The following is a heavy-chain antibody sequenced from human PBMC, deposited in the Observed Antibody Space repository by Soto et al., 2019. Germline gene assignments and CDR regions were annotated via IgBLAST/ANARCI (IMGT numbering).Heavy chain of an antibody. V-gene: IGHV1-69*01. D-gene: IGHD2-15*01. CDR3: ASPISCDSADCYSVNDAVSV. CDR1: GGTFSSHV. J-gene: IGHJ3*01. CDR2: ITPIFETS. Sequence: QVQLVQSGPEVKTPGSSVRVSCKASGGTFSSHVVSWVRQAPRQGLEWMGGITPIFETSNYAQKFQGRVSISADESTNTAYVELRSLTFEDTAIYYCASPISCDSADCYSVNDAVSVWGEGTMVIVYS.